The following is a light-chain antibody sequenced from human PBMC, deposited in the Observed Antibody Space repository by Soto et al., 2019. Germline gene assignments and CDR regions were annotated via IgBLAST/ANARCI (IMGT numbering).Light chain of an antibody. Sequence: DIQLTQSPSSLSAFVGDTVTITCRASQGISNYLAWYQQKPGKVPKLLIYAASTLQSGVQSRFSGSVSGTDFTLTISSLQPEDVATYYCQKYNSAPPFTFGPGTKVDIK. V-gene: IGKV1-27*01. CDR1: QGISNY. J-gene: IGKJ3*01. CDR3: QKYNSAPPFT. CDR2: AAS.